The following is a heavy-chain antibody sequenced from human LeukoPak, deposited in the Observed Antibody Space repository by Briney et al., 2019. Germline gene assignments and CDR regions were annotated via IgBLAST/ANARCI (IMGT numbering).Heavy chain of an antibody. V-gene: IGHV4-4*09. CDR3: ARWCSSTSCYLRGFDP. D-gene: IGHD2-2*01. CDR1: GGSISGYY. CDR2: IYTSGST. J-gene: IGHJ5*02. Sequence: ASETLSLTCTVSGGSISGYYWSWIRQPPGKGLEWIGYIYTSGSTNYNPSLKSRVTISVDTSKNQFSLKLSSVTAADTAVYYCARWCSSTSCYLRGFDPWGQGTLVTVSS.